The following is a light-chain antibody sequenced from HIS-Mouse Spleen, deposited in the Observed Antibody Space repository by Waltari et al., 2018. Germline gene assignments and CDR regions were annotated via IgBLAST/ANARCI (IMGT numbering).Light chain of an antibody. CDR1: SSDVGSYNL. V-gene: IGLV2-23*01. CDR3: CSYAGSSTWV. J-gene: IGLJ3*02. Sequence: QSALTQPASVSGSPGQSITIPCTGPSSDVGSYNLVSWYQQHPGKAPNLMIYEGSKRPSGVSNRFSGSKSGNTASLTISGLQAEDEADYYCCSYAGSSTWVFGGGTKLTVL. CDR2: EGS.